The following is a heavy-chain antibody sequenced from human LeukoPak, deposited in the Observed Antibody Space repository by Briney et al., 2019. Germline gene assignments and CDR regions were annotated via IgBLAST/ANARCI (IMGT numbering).Heavy chain of an antibody. CDR3: ARDTDTAMAHFDY. CDR2: INSDGSST. J-gene: IGHJ4*02. V-gene: IGHV3-74*01. D-gene: IGHD5-18*01. Sequence: GGSLRLSCAASGFTFSSYWMHWVRQAPGKGLVWVSRINSDGSSTSYADSVKGRFTIPRDNAKNSLYLQMNSLRAEDTAVYYCARDTDTAMAHFDYWGQGTLATVSS. CDR1: GFTFSSYW.